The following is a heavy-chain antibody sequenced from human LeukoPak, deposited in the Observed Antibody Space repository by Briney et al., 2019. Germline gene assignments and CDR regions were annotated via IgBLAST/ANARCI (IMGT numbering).Heavy chain of an antibody. D-gene: IGHD3-9*01. CDR1: GFTFHYW. CDR3: ARSGLRYFDCPDY. J-gene: IGHJ4*02. Sequence: VQPGGSLRLSCAVSGFTFHYWMAWVRQAPGKGLEWVATIKQDGSEKYYVDSVKGRFTISRDNAKNSLSLQMNSLRAEDTAVYYCARSGLRYFDCPDYWGQGALVTVSS. CDR2: IKQDGSEK. V-gene: IGHV3-7*05.